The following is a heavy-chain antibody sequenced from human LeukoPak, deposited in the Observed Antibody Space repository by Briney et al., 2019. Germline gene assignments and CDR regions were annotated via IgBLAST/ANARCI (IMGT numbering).Heavy chain of an antibody. V-gene: IGHV4-39*01. J-gene: IGHJ5*02. CDR2: IYDRTNS. Sequence: PSETLSLTCSVSGGSISSSRNYWSWIRQPPGKGLEWIGSIYDRTNSDYNPSLKSRVTISVDTSKNQFSLSLTSVTAADTAVYFCAISRPYDYWTGYYVADKNWFDPWGQGTLVSVSS. D-gene: IGHD3-3*01. CDR3: AISRPYDYWTGYYVADKNWFDP. CDR1: GGSISSSRNY.